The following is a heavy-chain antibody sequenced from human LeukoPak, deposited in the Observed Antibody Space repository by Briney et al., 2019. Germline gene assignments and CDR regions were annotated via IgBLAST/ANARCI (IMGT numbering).Heavy chain of an antibody. CDR2: ISYDGSNK. V-gene: IGHV3-30-3*01. CDR1: GFTFSNTW. Sequence: GGSLRLSCAASGFTFSNTWMNWVRQAPGKGLEWVAVISYDGSNKYYADSVKGRFTISGDNSKNTLYLQMNSLRAEDTAVYYCARDSYGLDVWGQGTTVTVSS. J-gene: IGHJ6*02. CDR3: ARDSYGLDV.